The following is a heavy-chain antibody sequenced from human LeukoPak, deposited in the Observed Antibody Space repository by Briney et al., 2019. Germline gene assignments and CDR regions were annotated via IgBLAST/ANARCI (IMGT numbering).Heavy chain of an antibody. J-gene: IGHJ3*02. CDR3: ARTSIAARRANAFDI. D-gene: IGHD6-6*01. Sequence: PSETLSLTCTVSGGSISSSPYYWGWIRQPPGKGLEWIGNVYYSGSTPYNPSLKSRVTIFVDTSKNQVSLRLSSVTAADTAVYYCARTSIAARRANAFDIWGQGTMVTVSS. CDR2: VYYSGST. V-gene: IGHV4-39*07. CDR1: GGSISSSPYY.